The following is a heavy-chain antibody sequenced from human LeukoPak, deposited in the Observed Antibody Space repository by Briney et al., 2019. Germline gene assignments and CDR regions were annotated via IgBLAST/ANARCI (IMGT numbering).Heavy chain of an antibody. D-gene: IGHD3-10*01. J-gene: IGHJ4*02. CDR2: IYRSGST. CDR3: ARSRGDSLSALDY. Sequence: SETLSHTCAVSGYSISSGFYWGWIRQPPGKGLEWIGNIYRSGSTYYNPSLKNRVPISIDTSKNQFSLKLTSVTAADTAVYYCARSRGDSLSALDYWGQGTLVTVSS. V-gene: IGHV4-38-2*01. CDR1: GYSISSGFY.